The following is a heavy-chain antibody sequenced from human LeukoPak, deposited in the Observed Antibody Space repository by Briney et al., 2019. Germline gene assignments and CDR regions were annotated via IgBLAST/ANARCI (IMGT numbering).Heavy chain of an antibody. CDR1: GYIFTGYF. V-gene: IGHV1-2*02. Sequence: ASVKVSCKASGYIFTGYFMHWVRQAPGQGLEWMGWLNPNSGDTNYAQKFQGRVTMTRDTSISTAYMELRSLRSDDTAVYYCARVGWWQQHYDYWGQGTLVTVSS. CDR3: ARVGWWQQHYDY. D-gene: IGHD6-13*01. J-gene: IGHJ4*02. CDR2: LNPNSGDT.